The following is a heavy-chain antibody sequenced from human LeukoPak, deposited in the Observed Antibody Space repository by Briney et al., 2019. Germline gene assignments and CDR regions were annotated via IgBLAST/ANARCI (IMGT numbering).Heavy chain of an antibody. V-gene: IGHV4-4*02. J-gene: IGHJ4*02. Sequence: SETLSLTCAVSGGFISNINWWSWVRQPPGRGLEWIGEVHQSGVTNYNPSLRSRVTISLDKSNNQFSLKLNSVTAADTAVYFCAENGPWSLKYWGQGTLVTVSS. CDR1: GGFISNINW. CDR3: AENGPWSLKY. D-gene: IGHD2-15*01. CDR2: VHQSGVT.